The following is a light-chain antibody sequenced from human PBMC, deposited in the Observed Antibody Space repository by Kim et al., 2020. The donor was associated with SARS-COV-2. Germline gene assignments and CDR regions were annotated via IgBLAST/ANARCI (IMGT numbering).Light chain of an antibody. CDR3: QVWTSTTAV. Sequence: SVALGQTASITWGGNNIGTYNVHWYQLKPGQAPVMVIYRDDNRPSGIPERFSGSNSGHTATLTIRRAQSGDEADYYCQVWTSTTAVFATGTKVTVL. CDR2: RDD. CDR1: NIGTYN. V-gene: IGLV3-9*01. J-gene: IGLJ1*01.